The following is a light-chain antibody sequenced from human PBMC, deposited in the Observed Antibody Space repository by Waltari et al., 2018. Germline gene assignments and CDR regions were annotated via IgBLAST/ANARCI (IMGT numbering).Light chain of an antibody. CDR2: VHSGGTQ. Sequence: QVVLTQSPSASASRGASVKLTCTLSSGHSNYAIAWHQQQPGKGPRFLMKVHSGGTQFKGDGIPDRCTGSSSGSERYLTISSLQSDDEADYYCQAWGTGVHVVFGGGTKLTVL. CDR3: QAWGTGVHVV. CDR1: SGHSNYA. J-gene: IGLJ2*01. V-gene: IGLV4-69*01.